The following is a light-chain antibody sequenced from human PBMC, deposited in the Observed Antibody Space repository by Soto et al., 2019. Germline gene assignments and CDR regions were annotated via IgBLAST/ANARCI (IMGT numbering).Light chain of an antibody. V-gene: IGKV2-30*01. CDR3: MQGTHWPLT. CDR1: QSLVYGDGNTY. J-gene: IGKJ1*01. CDR2: KVS. Sequence: DVVMTQSPLSLTVTLGQPASISCKSGQSLVYGDGNTYLNWFHQRPGQSPRRLIHKVSNRDSGVPDRFRGSGSGSDFTLEISRVEAEDVGIYYCMQGTHWPLTFGHGTKVKIK.